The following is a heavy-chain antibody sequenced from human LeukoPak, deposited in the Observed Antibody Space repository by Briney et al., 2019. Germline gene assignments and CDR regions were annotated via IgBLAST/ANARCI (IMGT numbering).Heavy chain of an antibody. J-gene: IGHJ4*02. CDR1: GFTFSSYG. D-gene: IGHD2-2*01. CDR3: ARGRCGSTSCIPFDY. Sequence: GGSLRLSCAASGFTFSSYGMHWVRQAPGKGLEWVAVIWYDGSNKYYADSVKGRFTISRDNSKNTLYLQMNSLRAEDTAVYYCARGRCGSTSCIPFDYWGQGTLVTASS. V-gene: IGHV3-33*01. CDR2: IWYDGSNK.